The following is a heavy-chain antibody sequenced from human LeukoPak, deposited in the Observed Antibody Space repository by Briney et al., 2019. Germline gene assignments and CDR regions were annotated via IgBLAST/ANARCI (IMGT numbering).Heavy chain of an antibody. J-gene: IGHJ4*02. Sequence: GSLRLSCAASGFTFSNYGMHWVRQAPGKGLEWVAVISYDGINKYYADSVKGRFTISRDNSKNTLYLQMNSLRAEDTAVYYCARDTGYSYGRGGSFDYWGQGTLVTVSS. CDR2: ISYDGINK. CDR1: GFTFSNYG. D-gene: IGHD5-18*01. CDR3: ARDTGYSYGRGGSFDY. V-gene: IGHV3-30*03.